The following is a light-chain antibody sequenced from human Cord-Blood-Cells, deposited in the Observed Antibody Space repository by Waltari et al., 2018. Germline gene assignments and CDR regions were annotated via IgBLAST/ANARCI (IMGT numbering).Light chain of an antibody. CDR2: DGS. V-gene: IGLV2-11*01. CDR3: CSYAGSYTWV. CDR1: SRDVGGYND. Sequence: QSALTQPRSVSGSPGQSVTISCTGTSRDVGGYNDVSWYQQHPGKAPKLMIYDGSKRPSGVPDRFSGSKSGNTASLTISGLQAEDEADYYCCSYAGSYTWVFGGGTKLTVL. J-gene: IGLJ3*02.